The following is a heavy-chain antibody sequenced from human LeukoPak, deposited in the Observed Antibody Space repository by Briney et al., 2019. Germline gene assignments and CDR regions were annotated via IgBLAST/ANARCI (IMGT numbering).Heavy chain of an antibody. CDR2: IRYDGSNK. Sequence: GGSLRLSCAASGFTFSSYGMHWVRQAPGKGLEWVAFIRYDGSNKYYAGSVKGRFTISRDNSKNTLYLQMNSLRAEDTAVYYCAKVGGYCSSTSCRRDYWGQGTLVTVSS. V-gene: IGHV3-30*02. CDR1: GFTFSSYG. CDR3: AKVGGYCSSTSCRRDY. J-gene: IGHJ4*02. D-gene: IGHD2-2*01.